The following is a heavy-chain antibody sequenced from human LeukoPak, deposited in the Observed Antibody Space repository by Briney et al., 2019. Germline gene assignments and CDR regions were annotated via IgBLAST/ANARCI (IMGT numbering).Heavy chain of an antibody. D-gene: IGHD6-13*01. CDR3: AKADSSSCPDY. CDR2: IYYSGST. V-gene: IGHV4-59*08. Sequence: SETLSLTCTVSGGSISSYYWSWIRQPPGKGLEWIGYIYYSGSTNYNPSLKSRVTISVDTSKNQFSLKLSSVTAADTAVYYCAKADSSSCPDYWGQGTLVTVSS. J-gene: IGHJ4*02. CDR1: GGSISSYY.